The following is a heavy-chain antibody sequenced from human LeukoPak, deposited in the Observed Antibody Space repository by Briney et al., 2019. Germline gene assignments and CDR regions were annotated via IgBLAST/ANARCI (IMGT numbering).Heavy chain of an antibody. J-gene: IGHJ4*02. D-gene: IGHD3-9*01. V-gene: IGHV3-74*01. CDR3: AGGADSGYSSDN. CDR2: INSDGRST. Sequence: GGSLRLSCAASGFTFSSYEMNWVRQAPGKGLVWVSRINSDGRSTNYADSVKGRFTISRDNAKNTLYLQMNSLRAEDTAVYYCAGGADSGYSSDNWGQGTVVSVSS. CDR1: GFTFSSYE.